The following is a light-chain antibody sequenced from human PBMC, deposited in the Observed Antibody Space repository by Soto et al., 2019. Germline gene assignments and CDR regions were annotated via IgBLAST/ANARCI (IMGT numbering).Light chain of an antibody. J-gene: IGKJ1*01. CDR1: QSLLQSNGYTY. Sequence: DIVMTQSPLSLPVTPGAPASISCSSSQSLLQSNGYTYLDWYLQKPGQSPQLLIYFGSYRASGVPDRISGRGSGTDFPLKIRRVEAEDVGVYYCMQSQQSPPTFGQGTKVEI. V-gene: IGKV2-28*01. CDR2: FGS. CDR3: MQSQQSPPT.